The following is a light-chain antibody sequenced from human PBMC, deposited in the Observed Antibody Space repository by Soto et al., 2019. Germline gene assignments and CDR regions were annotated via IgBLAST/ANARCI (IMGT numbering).Light chain of an antibody. J-gene: IGKJ1*01. CDR3: KQYNSYSRT. CDR1: QSISSW. V-gene: IGKV1-5*03. Sequence: DIQMTQSPSTLSAYVGERVKITCRASQSISSWLAWYQQKPGKAPKLLIYKASSLESGVPSRFSGSGSGTEFTLTISSLQTDDFATYYCKQYNSYSRTFGKGTKVDIK. CDR2: KAS.